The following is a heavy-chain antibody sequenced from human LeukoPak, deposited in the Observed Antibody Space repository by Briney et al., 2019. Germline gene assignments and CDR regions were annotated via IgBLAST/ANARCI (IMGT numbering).Heavy chain of an antibody. CDR3: AKDKPEWYNWKNWFDP. Sequence: GGSLRLSCAASGFTFSSYGMHWVRQAPGKGLEWVAFIRYDGSNKYYADSVKGRFTISRDNSKNTLYLQMNSLRAEDTAVYYCAKDKPEWYNWKNWFDPWGQGTLVTVSS. J-gene: IGHJ5*02. D-gene: IGHD1-20*01. CDR1: GFTFSSYG. CDR2: IRYDGSNK. V-gene: IGHV3-30*02.